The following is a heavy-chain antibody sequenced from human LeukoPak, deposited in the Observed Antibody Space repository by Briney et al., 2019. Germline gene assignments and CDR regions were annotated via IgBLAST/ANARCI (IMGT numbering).Heavy chain of an antibody. CDR2: ISAYNGNT. V-gene: IGHV1-18*01. CDR1: GYTFTSYG. J-gene: IGHJ6*03. D-gene: IGHD5-18*01. Sequence: ASVKVSCKASGYTFTSYGISWVRQAPGQGLEWMGWISAYNGNTNYAQKFQGRVTITADKSTSTAYMELSSLRSEDTAVYYCAREVGGYSYGYLSSVRYYYYMDVWGKGTTVTVSS. CDR3: AREVGGYSYGYLSSVRYYYYMDV.